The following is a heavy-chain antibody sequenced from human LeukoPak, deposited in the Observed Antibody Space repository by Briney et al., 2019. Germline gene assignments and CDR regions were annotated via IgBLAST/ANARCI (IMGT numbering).Heavy chain of an antibody. Sequence: SETLSLTCTVSGDSISSYYWSWIRQPPRKGLEWIGYIYYSGSTYYNPPLKGRVTISVDTSKNHFSLTLSSVTAADTAVYYCARSGWYLACFDYWGQGTLVTVSS. CDR2: IYYSGST. D-gene: IGHD6-19*01. CDR1: GDSISSYY. CDR3: ARSGWYLACFDY. J-gene: IGHJ4*02. V-gene: IGHV4-59*04.